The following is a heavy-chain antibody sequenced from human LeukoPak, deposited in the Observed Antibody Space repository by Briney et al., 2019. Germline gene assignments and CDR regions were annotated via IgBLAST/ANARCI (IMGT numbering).Heavy chain of an antibody. CDR2: ISSSSSTI. Sequence: GGSLRLSCAASGFTFSSYSMNWVRQAPGKGLEWVSYISSSSSTIYYADSVKGRFTISRDNSKNTLYLQMNSLRAEDTAVYYCAKDPYYYDSSGYYYGWFDPWGQGTLVTVSS. CDR3: AKDPYYYDSSGYYYGWFDP. J-gene: IGHJ5*02. CDR1: GFTFSSYS. V-gene: IGHV3-48*01. D-gene: IGHD3-22*01.